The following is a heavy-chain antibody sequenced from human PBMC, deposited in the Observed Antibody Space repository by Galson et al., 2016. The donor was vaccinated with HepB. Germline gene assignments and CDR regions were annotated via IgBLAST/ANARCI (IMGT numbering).Heavy chain of an antibody. CDR3: AKGSALWFGESLDY. D-gene: IGHD3-10*01. Sequence: SLRLSCAASGFTFSSYAMSWVRQAPGKGLEWVSAIGGGGGRTYYADSVKGRFTISRDNSKNTLYLQMNSLRVEDTAVYYCAKGSALWFGESLDYWGQGTLVTVSS. CDR1: GFTFSSYA. J-gene: IGHJ4*02. CDR2: IGGGGGRT. V-gene: IGHV3-23*01.